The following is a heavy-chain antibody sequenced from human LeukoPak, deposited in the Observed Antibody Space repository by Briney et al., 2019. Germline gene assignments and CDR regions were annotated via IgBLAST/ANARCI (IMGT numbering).Heavy chain of an antibody. CDR3: ARSRSYYNDSSGYSDY. CDR2: MNPNSGNT. CDR1: GYTFTSYD. D-gene: IGHD3-22*01. Sequence: GASVKVSCKASGYTFTSYDINWVRQATGQGLEWMGWMNPNSGNTGYAQKFQGRVTMTRNTSISTAYMELSSLRSEDTAVYYWARSRSYYNDSSGYSDYWGQGTLVTVSS. J-gene: IGHJ4*02. V-gene: IGHV1-8*01.